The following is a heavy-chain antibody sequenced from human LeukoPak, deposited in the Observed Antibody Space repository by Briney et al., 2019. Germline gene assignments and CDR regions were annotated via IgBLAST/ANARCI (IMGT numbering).Heavy chain of an antibody. Sequence: SETLSLTCTVSGGSISSSSYYWGWIRQPPGKGLEWIGNIYYSGSTYYNPSLKSRVTISVDTSKNQFSLKLSSVTAADTAVYYCARPSHCSSTSCYPDYWGQGTLVTVSS. V-gene: IGHV4-39*01. CDR3: ARPSHCSSTSCYPDY. CDR1: GGSISSSSYY. D-gene: IGHD2-2*01. CDR2: IYYSGST. J-gene: IGHJ4*02.